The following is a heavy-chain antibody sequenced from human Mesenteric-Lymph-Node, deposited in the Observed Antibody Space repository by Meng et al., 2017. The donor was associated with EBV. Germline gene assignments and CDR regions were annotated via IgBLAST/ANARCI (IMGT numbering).Heavy chain of an antibody. CDR2: IYYSGST. V-gene: IGHV4-39*07. Sequence: QLQLQESGPGLVKPSETLSLTCTVSGGSISSYSYYWGWIRQPPGKGLEWIGTIYYSGSTYYNPSLKSRVTISADTSKNQFSLKLSSVTAADTAVYYCARDVPFDYWGQGTLVTVSS. CDR3: ARDVPFDY. J-gene: IGHJ4*02. CDR1: GGSISSYSYY.